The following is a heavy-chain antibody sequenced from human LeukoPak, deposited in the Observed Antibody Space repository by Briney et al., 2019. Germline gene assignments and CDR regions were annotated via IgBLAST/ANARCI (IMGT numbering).Heavy chain of an antibody. Sequence: SETLSLTCTVSGGSLSNYYWAWIRQPPGKGLESIGYIYYSGSTYYNPSLKSRVTISVDTSKNQFSLKLSSVTAADTAVYYCARWCSGGSCYDYWGQGTLVTVSS. V-gene: IGHV4-59*12. J-gene: IGHJ4*02. CDR1: GGSLSNYY. CDR3: ARWCSGGSCYDY. CDR2: IYYSGST. D-gene: IGHD2-15*01.